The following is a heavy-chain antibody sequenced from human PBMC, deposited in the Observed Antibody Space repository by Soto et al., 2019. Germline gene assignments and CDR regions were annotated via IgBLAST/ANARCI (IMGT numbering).Heavy chain of an antibody. J-gene: IGHJ4*02. D-gene: IGHD4-17*01. CDR2: INHSGST. V-gene: IGHV4-34*01. Sequence: PSETLSLTCAVYGGSFSGYYWSRIRQPPGKGLGWIGEINHSGSTNYNPSLKSRVTISVDTSKNQFSLKLSSVTAADTAVYYCARGGDYGDLLVWGQGTLVTVSS. CDR1: GGSFSGYY. CDR3: ARGGDYGDLLV.